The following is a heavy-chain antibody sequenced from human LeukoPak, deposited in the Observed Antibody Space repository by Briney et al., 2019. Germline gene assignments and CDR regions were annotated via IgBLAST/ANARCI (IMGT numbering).Heavy chain of an antibody. Sequence: GASVKVSCKASGYTFTGYYMHWVRQAPGQGLEWMGWINPNSGGTSYAQKFQGRVTMTRDTSISTAYMELSRLRSDDTAVYYCARAYCSSTSCNFDCWGQGTLVTVSS. CDR1: GYTFTGYY. V-gene: IGHV1-2*02. CDR2: INPNSGGT. J-gene: IGHJ4*02. D-gene: IGHD2-2*01. CDR3: ARAYCSSTSCNFDC.